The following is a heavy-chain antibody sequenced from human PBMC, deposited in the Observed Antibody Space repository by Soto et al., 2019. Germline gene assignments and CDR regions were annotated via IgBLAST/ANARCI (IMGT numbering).Heavy chain of an antibody. CDR3: ARENFWSGYYMVDY. CDR2: IYYSGST. J-gene: IGHJ4*02. D-gene: IGHD3-3*01. Sequence: QVQLQESGPGLVKPSETLSLTCTVSGGSVSSGSYYWSWIRQPPGKGLEWIGYIYYSGSTNYNPSLKSRVTISVHTSKNQFSLKLSSVTAADTAVYYCARENFWSGYYMVDYWGQGTLVTVSS. V-gene: IGHV4-61*01. CDR1: GGSVSSGSYY.